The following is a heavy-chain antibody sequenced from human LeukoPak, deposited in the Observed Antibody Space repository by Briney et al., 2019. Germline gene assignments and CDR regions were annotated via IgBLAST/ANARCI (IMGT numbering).Heavy chain of an antibody. V-gene: IGHV1-69*05. J-gene: IGHJ5*02. Sequence: SVKVSCKASGGTFSSYVISWVRQAPGQGLEWMGGIIPIFGTANYAQKFQGRVTITTDESTSTAYMELSSLRSEDTAVYYCARDSGDFWSGYNTNWFDPWGQGTLVTVSS. CDR2: IIPIFGTA. CDR1: GGTFSSYV. CDR3: ARDSGDFWSGYNTNWFDP. D-gene: IGHD3-3*01.